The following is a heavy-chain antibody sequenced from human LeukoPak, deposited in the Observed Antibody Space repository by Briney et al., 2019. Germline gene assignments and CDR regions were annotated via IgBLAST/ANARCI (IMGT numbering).Heavy chain of an antibody. Sequence: PSETLSLTCTVSGGSTSSDYWSWIRQSPGKGLEWVGYVYNSGDTGKNPSLKSRVTILLDTSKNQCSLRLTSVSAADTAVYYCARLKLGAYFDLWGRGTLVTVSS. CDR3: ARLKLGAYFDL. D-gene: IGHD3-16*01. CDR2: VYNSGDT. CDR1: GGSTSSDY. V-gene: IGHV4-59*08. J-gene: IGHJ2*01.